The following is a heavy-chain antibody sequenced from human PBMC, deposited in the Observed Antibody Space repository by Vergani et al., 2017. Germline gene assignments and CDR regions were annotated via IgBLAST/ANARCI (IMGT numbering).Heavy chain of an antibody. CDR2: IYYSGST. J-gene: IGHJ6*02. CDR3: ARTRRYFDWLRYGMDV. D-gene: IGHD3-9*01. CDR1: GGSISSGDYY. V-gene: IGHV4-30-4*01. Sequence: QVQLQESGPGLVKPSQTLSLTCTVSGGSISSGDYYWSWIRQPPGKGLEWIGYIYYSGSTYYNPSLKSRVTISVDTSKNQFSQKRGSVTAADTAVYDCARTRRYFDWLRYGMDVWGQGTTVTVSS.